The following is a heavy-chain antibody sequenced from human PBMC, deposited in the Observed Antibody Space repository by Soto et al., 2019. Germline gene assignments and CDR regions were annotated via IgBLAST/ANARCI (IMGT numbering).Heavy chain of an antibody. J-gene: IGHJ4*01. CDR1: GGSVNGYY. D-gene: IGHD6-13*01. Sequence: PSETLSLTCAVYGGSVNGYYWNWIRQPPGKGLEWIGEINHTGGTHYNPSLKSRVSISIDTSQNQFSLRLNSVTAADTAVYYCARSGYGSSDFDHWGQGTLVTVSS. CDR2: INHTGGT. CDR3: ARSGYGSSDFDH. V-gene: IGHV4-34*09.